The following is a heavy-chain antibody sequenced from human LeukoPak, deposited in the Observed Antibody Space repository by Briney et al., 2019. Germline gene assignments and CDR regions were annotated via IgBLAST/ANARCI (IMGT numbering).Heavy chain of an antibody. CDR3: ARTPTYYYDSSGFSWEH. D-gene: IGHD3-22*01. V-gene: IGHV2-70*11. J-gene: IGHJ1*01. Sequence: SGPTLVNPTQTLTLTCTFSGFSLSTSGMCVSWIRQPPGKALEWLARIDWDDDKYYSTSLKTRLTISKDTSKNQVVLTMTNMDPVDTATYYCARTPTYYYDSSGFSWEHWGHGTLVTVSS. CDR2: IDWDDDK. CDR1: GFSLSTSGMC.